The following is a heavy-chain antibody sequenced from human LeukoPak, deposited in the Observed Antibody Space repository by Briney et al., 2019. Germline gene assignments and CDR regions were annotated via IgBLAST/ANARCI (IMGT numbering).Heavy chain of an antibody. J-gene: IGHJ4*02. V-gene: IGHV3-23*01. D-gene: IGHD3-3*01. CDR2: ISGSGGST. CDR1: GFTFSSYA. CDR3: AKDGRENYDFWSGYYPEKDY. Sequence: GGSLRLSCAASGFTFSSYAMSWVRQAPGKGLEWVSAISGSGGSTYYADSVKGRFTISRDNSKNTLYLQMNSLRAEDTAVYYCAKDGRENYDFWSGYYPEKDYWGQGTLVTVSS.